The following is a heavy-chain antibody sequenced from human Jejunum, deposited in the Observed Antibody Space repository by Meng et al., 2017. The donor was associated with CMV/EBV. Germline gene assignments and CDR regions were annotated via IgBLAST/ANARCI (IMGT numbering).Heavy chain of an antibody. Sequence: KASAYTFTGHQVHWVRQAPGQGLEWLGWMNPTSGDTNYAQKFQGKVTMTRDTSISTAYMDLTSLTSDDTAVYFCARDPIRWRGVFDSWGQGTLVTVSS. V-gene: IGHV1-2*02. CDR3: ARDPIRWRGVFDS. CDR1: AYTFTGHQ. D-gene: IGHD2-15*01. J-gene: IGHJ4*02. CDR2: MNPTSGDT.